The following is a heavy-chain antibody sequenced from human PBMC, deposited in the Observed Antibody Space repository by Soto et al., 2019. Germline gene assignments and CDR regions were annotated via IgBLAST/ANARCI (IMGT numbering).Heavy chain of an antibody. CDR3: ARHGYNYGGGYFDY. CDR2: IYSDGT. V-gene: IGHV3-66*04. D-gene: IGHD5-18*01. Sequence: EVQLVESGGGLVQPGGSLRLSCAASGVTVSSNYMSWVRQAPGKGLEWVSVIYSDGTYYADSVKGRFTISRDNSKNTLYLQMNSLRAEDTAVYYCARHGYNYGGGYFDYWGQGTLVTVSS. CDR1: GVTVSSNY. J-gene: IGHJ4*02.